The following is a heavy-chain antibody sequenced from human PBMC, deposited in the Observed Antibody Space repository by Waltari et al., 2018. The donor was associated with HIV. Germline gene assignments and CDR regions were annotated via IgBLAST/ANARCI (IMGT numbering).Heavy chain of an antibody. V-gene: IGHV3-30*04. CDR3: ARDGHFYDSRPLDY. Sequence: VQLVESGGGLVQPGRSLRLSCVASGCTFSPYEMQWVRQAPGKGLEWVAIISYGGRNKYYADSVKGRFTISRDNSKNTVYLQMNSLRGEDTAVYCCARDGHFYDSRPLDYWGQGTLVTVSS. J-gene: IGHJ4*02. CDR1: GCTFSPYE. CDR2: ISYGGRNK. D-gene: IGHD3-22*01.